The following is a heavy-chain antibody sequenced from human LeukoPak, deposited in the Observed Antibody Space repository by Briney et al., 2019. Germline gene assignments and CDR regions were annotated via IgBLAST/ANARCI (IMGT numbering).Heavy chain of an antibody. J-gene: IGHJ4*02. D-gene: IGHD5-12*01. Sequence: SETLSLTCTVSGGSISSYYWSWIRQPPGKGLEWIGYIYYSGSTNYNPSLKSRVTISVDTSKNQFSLKLSSVTAADTAVYYCARGGWLQSYYFDYWGQGTLVTVSS. CDR2: IYYSGST. CDR3: ARGGWLQSYYFDY. V-gene: IGHV4-59*01. CDR1: GGSISSYY.